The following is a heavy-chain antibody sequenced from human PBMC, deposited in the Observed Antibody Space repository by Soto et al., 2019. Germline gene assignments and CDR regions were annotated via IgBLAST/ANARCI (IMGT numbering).Heavy chain of an antibody. CDR1: GYTFTSYA. D-gene: IGHD2-8*01. J-gene: IGHJ6*03. V-gene: IGHV1-3*01. CDR3: ARDGVGYYYMDV. CDR2: INAGNGNT. Sequence: QVQLVQSGAAVKKPGASVKVSCKASGYTFTSYAMHWVRQARGQRREWRGWINAGNGNTKYSQKFQGRVTITRDTSASTAYMELSSLRSEDTAVYYCARDGVGYYYMDVWGKGTTVTVSS.